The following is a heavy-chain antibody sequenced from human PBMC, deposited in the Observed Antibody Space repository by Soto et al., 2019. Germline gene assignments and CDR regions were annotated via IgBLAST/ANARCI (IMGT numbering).Heavy chain of an antibody. D-gene: IGHD3-22*01. Sequence: ASVKVSCKASGFTFTSSGVQWVRQARGQRLEWIGWIVVGSGNTNYAQKFQERVTITRDMSTSTAYMELSSLRSEDTAVYYCAAQYDSSGYPALDAFDIWGQGTMVTVS. CDR2: IVVGSGNT. CDR3: AAQYDSSGYPALDAFDI. CDR1: GFTFTSSG. V-gene: IGHV1-58*01. J-gene: IGHJ3*02.